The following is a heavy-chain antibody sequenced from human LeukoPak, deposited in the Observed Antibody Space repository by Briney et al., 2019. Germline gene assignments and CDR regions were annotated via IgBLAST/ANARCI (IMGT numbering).Heavy chain of an antibody. CDR2: SYFTGNP. CDR3: AGLRSTVAWASFDY. V-gene: IGHV4-59*08. J-gene: IGHJ4*02. Sequence: SETLSLTCIVSGSISSYYWTWIRQPPGKGLEWIGHSYFTGNPNYNSSLKSRVTISVDPPKNQFSLKLTSVTAADTAVYYCAGLRSTVAWASFDYWGQGILVTVSS. CDR1: GSISSYY. D-gene: IGHD4-23*01.